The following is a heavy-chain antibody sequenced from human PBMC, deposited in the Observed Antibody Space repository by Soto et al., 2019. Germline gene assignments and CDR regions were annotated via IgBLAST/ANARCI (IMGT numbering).Heavy chain of an antibody. V-gene: IGHV4-4*07. CDR1: GGSINTFY. J-gene: IGHJ4*02. CDR2: IFSSGST. D-gene: IGHD5-12*01. Sequence: SETLSLTCTISGGSINTFYWSWVRQPAGKGLEWIGRIFSSGSTSFNPSLESRVAMSVDTSKNHFSLNLSSVTAADMAVYYCAREGSYSAYNFAHGIQLWSFDFWGQGALVTSPQ. CDR3: AREGSYSAYNFAHGIQLWSFDF.